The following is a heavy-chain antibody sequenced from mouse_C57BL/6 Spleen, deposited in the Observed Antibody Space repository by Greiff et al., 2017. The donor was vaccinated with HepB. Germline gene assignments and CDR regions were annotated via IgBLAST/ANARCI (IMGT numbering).Heavy chain of an antibody. CDR2: IYPGDGDT. CDR3: ARGENYYGSPAY. D-gene: IGHD1-1*01. V-gene: IGHV1-82*01. J-gene: IGHJ3*01. Sequence: QVQLQQSGPELVKPGASVKISCKASGYAFSSSWMNWVKQRPGKGLEWIGRIYPGDGDTNYNGKFKGKATLTADKSSSTAYMQLSSLTSEDSAVYFCARGENYYGSPAYWGQGTLVTVSA. CDR1: GYAFSSSW.